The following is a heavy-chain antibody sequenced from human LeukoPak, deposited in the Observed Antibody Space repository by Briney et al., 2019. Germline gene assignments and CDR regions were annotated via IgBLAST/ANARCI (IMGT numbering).Heavy chain of an antibody. J-gene: IGHJ4*02. CDR2: IYYSGST. CDR3: ARQVVAVAVFDY. Sequence: SETLSLTCTVSAGFVSNSNYYWGWIRQPPGKGLEWIGSIYYSGSTYYNPSLKSRVTISVDTSKNQFSLKLSSVTAADTAVYYCARQVVAVAVFDYWGQGTLVTVSS. V-gene: IGHV4-39*01. CDR1: AGFVSNSNYY. D-gene: IGHD6-19*01.